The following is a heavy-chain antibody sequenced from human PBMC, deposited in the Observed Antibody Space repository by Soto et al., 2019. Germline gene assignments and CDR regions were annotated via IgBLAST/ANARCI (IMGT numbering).Heavy chain of an antibody. CDR3: TRDPRMTDF. CDR2: ISPGGDII. Sequence: PGGSLRLSCAASVFSLRYYYMTWIRQAPGKGLELLSYISPGGDIIKYADPVKGRFIISRDNAKNSLYLHMNSLRAEDTAVYYCTRDPRMTDFWGQGTLVTVSS. CDR1: VFSLRYYY. J-gene: IGHJ4*02. V-gene: IGHV3-11*01.